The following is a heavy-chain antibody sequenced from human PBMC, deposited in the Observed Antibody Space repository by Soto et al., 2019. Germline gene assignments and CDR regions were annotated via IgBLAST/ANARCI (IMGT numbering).Heavy chain of an antibody. V-gene: IGHV3-43*01. Sequence: VQLVESGGGVVQPGGSLRLSCAASGFTFYDYTMQWVRQAPGKGLEWVSLINWDGTTTHYADSVKGRFTISRDNSNNSLYLQMNSLGTEDSALYFCAKDIGGGYDNYNYFDYWGQGTLVTVSS. CDR1: GFTFYDYT. CDR2: INWDGTTT. J-gene: IGHJ4*02. CDR3: AKDIGGGYDNYNYFDY. D-gene: IGHD5-12*01.